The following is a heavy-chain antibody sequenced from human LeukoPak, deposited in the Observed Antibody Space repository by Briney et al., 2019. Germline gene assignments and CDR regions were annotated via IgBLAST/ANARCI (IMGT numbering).Heavy chain of an antibody. D-gene: IGHD3-16*02. V-gene: IGHV1-46*01. Sequence: ASVKVSCKASGYTFTGYYMHWVRQAPGQGLEWMGIINPSGGSTSYAQKFQGRVTMTRDMSTSTVYMELSSLRSEDTAVYYCARKKYDYVWGSYRNARFDYWGQGPLVTVSS. CDR3: ARKKYDYVWGSYRNARFDY. CDR2: INPSGGST. CDR1: GYTFTGYY. J-gene: IGHJ4*02.